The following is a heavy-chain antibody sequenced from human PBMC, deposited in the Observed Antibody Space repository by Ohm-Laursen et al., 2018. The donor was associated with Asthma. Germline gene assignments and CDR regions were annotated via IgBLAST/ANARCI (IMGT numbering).Heavy chain of an antibody. CDR1: GDSFTSGIYY. CDR3: AREATIITRYFDS. J-gene: IGHJ4*02. D-gene: IGHD5-12*01. Sequence: TLSLTCTVSGDSFTSGIYYWGWIRQHPGKGLEWIGYIYHTGSSYYNPSLKSRASISVDTSKNQFSLNLRSVTAADTAAYYCAREATIITRYFDSWGQGRLVTVSS. CDR2: IYHTGSS. V-gene: IGHV4-31*03.